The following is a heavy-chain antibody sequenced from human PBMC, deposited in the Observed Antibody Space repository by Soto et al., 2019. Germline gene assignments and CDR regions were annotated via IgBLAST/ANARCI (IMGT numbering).Heavy chain of an antibody. Sequence: QVQLQESGPGLVKPSQTLSLTCTVSGGSISSGDYYWSWIRQPPGKGLEWIGYIYYSGNTYYNPSLKSRVTISVDTSKNQFSLKLSSVTAADTAVYYFARVLMVYARGYPFDYWGQGTLVTVSS. D-gene: IGHD2-8*01. J-gene: IGHJ4*02. CDR3: ARVLMVYARGYPFDY. CDR2: IYYSGNT. V-gene: IGHV4-30-4*01. CDR1: GGSISSGDYY.